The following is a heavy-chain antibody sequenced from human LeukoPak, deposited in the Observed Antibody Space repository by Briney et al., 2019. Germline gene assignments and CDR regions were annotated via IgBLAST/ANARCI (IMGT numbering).Heavy chain of an antibody. CDR1: GYTFTSYG. V-gene: IGHV1-8*02. Sequence: GASVKVSCKASGYTFTSYGINWVRQATGQGLEWMGWMNPNSGNTGYAQKFQGRVTMTRNTSISTAYMELSSLRSEDTAVYYCARGRGYYGSGSYCNWFDPWGQGTLVTVSS. D-gene: IGHD3-10*01. J-gene: IGHJ5*02. CDR2: MNPNSGNT. CDR3: ARGRGYYGSGSYCNWFDP.